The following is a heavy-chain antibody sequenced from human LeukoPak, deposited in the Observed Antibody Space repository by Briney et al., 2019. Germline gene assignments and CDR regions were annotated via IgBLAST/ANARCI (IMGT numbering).Heavy chain of an antibody. CDR2: ISWNSGGR. V-gene: IGHV3-9*01. J-gene: IGHJ3*02. CDR3: AKDTSWFTSAFDI. Sequence: GGSLRLSCAASGFTFEDYDMHWVRQAPGKGLEWVSGISWNSGGRGYADSVKGRFIISRDNAKNSLYLQMDSLRTEDTAFYYCAKDTSWFTSAFDIWGQGTMVTVSS. CDR1: GFTFEDYD. D-gene: IGHD3-10*01.